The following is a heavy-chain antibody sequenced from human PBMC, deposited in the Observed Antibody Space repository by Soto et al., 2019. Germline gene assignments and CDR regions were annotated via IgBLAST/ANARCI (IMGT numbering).Heavy chain of an antibody. D-gene: IGHD6-13*01. J-gene: IGHJ6*02. CDR1: GFTFDDYA. CDR3: AKDMRGGSSSSRYYYGLDV. V-gene: IGHV3-9*01. Sequence: EVQLEESGGGLVQPGRSLRLCCAASGFTFDDYAMHWVRQAPGKGLEWVSGISWNSGTIVYADSVKGRFTISRDNAKNSLYLQMNSLRGEDTALYYCAKDMRGGSSSSRYYYGLDVWGQGTTVTVSS. CDR2: ISWNSGTI.